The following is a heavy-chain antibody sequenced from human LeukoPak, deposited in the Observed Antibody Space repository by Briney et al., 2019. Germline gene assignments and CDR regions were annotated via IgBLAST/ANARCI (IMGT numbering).Heavy chain of an antibody. CDR1: GGSISNYY. D-gene: IGHD3-9*01. CDR2: IYASGIT. V-gene: IGHV4-4*07. J-gene: IGHJ2*01. CDR3: ARGSQGYDILTGYYPWYFDL. Sequence: PSETLSLTCAVSGGSISNYYWSWIRQPAGKGLEWIGRIYASGITHFTPSLKSRLTISVDTSKNQFSLKLSSVTAADTAVYYCARGSQGYDILTGYYPWYFDLWGRGTLVTVSS.